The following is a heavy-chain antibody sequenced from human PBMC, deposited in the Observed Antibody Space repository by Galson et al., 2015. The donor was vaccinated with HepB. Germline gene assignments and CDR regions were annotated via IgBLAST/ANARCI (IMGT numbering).Heavy chain of an antibody. Sequence: CAISGDSVSSNSAAWNWIRQSPSRGLEWLGRTYYRSKWYNDYAVSVKSRITINPDTSKNQFSLKLSSVTAADTAVYYCARLLLSVADTYWYFDLWGRGTLVTVSS. CDR2: TYYRSKWYN. CDR3: ARLLLSVADTYWYFDL. V-gene: IGHV6-1*01. D-gene: IGHD6-19*01. J-gene: IGHJ2*01. CDR1: GDSVSSNSAA.